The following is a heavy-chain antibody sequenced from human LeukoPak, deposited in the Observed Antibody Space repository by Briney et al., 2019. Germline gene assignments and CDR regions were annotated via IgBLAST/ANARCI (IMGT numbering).Heavy chain of an antibody. CDR1: GFTFSSYA. J-gene: IGHJ4*02. CDR2: ISGSGGDT. CDR3: AKDSRTRVKDFDY. V-gene: IGHV3-23*01. Sequence: PGGSLRLSCAASGFTFSSYAMSWVRQAPGKGLEGVSSISGSGGDTYYADSVKGRFTISRDNSKNTLYLQMNSLRAEDTAVYYCAKDSRTRVKDFDYWGQGTLVTVSS. D-gene: IGHD1-1*01.